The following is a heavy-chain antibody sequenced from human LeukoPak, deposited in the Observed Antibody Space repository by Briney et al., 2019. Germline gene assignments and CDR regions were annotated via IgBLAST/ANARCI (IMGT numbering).Heavy chain of an antibody. CDR3: ARDPYDILTGYLHVFDY. D-gene: IGHD3-9*01. V-gene: IGHV1-2*02. CDR2: INPNGGGT. Sequence: ASVEVSCKASGYTFTGYYMHWVRQAPGQGLEWMGWINPNGGGTNYAQKFQGRVTMTRDTSISTAYMELSRLRSDDTAVYYCARDPYDILTGYLHVFDYWGQGTLVTVSS. CDR1: GYTFTGYY. J-gene: IGHJ4*02.